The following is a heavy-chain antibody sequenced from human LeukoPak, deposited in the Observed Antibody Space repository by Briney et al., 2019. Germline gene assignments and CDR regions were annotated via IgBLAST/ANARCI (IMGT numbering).Heavy chain of an antibody. CDR1: GFTFSSYG. CDR2: IRYDGSNK. V-gene: IGHV3-30*02. CDR3: ARSPIGFHYGRQIPQGIDY. D-gene: IGHD3-10*01. Sequence: PGGSLRLSCAASGFTFSSYGMHWVRQAPGKGLEWVAFIRYDGSNKYYADSVKGRFTISRDNSKNTLYLQMNSLRAEDMAVYYCARSPIGFHYGRQIPQGIDYWGQGTLVTVSS. J-gene: IGHJ4*02.